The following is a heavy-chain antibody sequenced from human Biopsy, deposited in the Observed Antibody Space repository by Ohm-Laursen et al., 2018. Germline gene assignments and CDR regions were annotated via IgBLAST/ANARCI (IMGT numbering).Heavy chain of an antibody. J-gene: IGHJ4*02. CDR3: GNEVHGRDY. D-gene: IGHD2-15*01. Sequence: TLSLTWEVYGKTFSDYYWSWIRQPPGKGLEWIGQINQSGRTNYNPPLKGRVNISADKSNNQFSLKLTSVTSADTAVYFCGNEVHGRDYWGLGALVTVSS. CDR2: INQSGRT. CDR1: GKTFSDYY. V-gene: IGHV4-34*08.